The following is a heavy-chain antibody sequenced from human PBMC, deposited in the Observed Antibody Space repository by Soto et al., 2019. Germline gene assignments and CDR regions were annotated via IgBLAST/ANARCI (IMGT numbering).Heavy chain of an antibody. Sequence: EAQLLESGGGLVQPGKPLRPSVAPLGFTFNDNSINGVRQAPGKGLEWVTGINKKGGTAQYAGSVRGRFTISRDNARNTLYLQMNSLRAEDTALYYCAKDLHWYGMDVWGQGTTVTVSS. D-gene: IGHD1-20*01. CDR1: GFTFNDNS. V-gene: IGHV3-23*01. J-gene: IGHJ6*02. CDR2: INKKGGTA. CDR3: AKDLHWYGMDV.